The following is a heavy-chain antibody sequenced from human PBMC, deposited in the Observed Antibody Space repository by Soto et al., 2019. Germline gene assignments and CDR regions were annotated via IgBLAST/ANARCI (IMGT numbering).Heavy chain of an antibody. CDR1: GDTFSFYT. Sequence: SVKVSCKASGDTFSFYTINWVRQAPGLGLEWMGRVNPILSMTNYAQKFQGRVTMTTDKSTSTAYMELRSLRSDDTAVYYCARGYSGYDDPSYYYGMDVWGQGTTVTVSS. V-gene: IGHV1-69*02. CDR2: VNPILSMT. D-gene: IGHD5-12*01. J-gene: IGHJ6*02. CDR3: ARGYSGYDDPSYYYGMDV.